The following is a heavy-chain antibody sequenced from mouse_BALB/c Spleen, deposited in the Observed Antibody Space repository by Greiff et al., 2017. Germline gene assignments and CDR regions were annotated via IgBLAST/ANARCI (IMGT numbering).Heavy chain of an antibody. CDR1: GFTFTDYY. Sequence: EVKVVESGGGLVQPGGSLRFSCATSGFTFTDYYMSWVRQPPGKALEWLGFIRNKANGYTTEYSASVKDLFTISRDNSQSILYLQMNTLRAEDSATYYCARGAAYYDSWFAYWGQGTLVTVSA. CDR3: ARGAAYYDSWFAY. CDR2: IRNKANGYTT. V-gene: IGHV7-3*02. D-gene: IGHD2-10*01. J-gene: IGHJ3*01.